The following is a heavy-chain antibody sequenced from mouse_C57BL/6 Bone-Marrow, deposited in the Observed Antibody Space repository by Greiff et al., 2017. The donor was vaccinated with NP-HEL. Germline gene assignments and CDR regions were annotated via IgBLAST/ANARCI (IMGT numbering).Heavy chain of an antibody. Sequence: VQLQQSGAELVRPGASVKLSCKASGYTFTDYYINWVKQRPGQGLEWIARIYPGSGNTYYNEKFKGKATLTAEKSSSTAYMQLSSLTSEDSAVYFCARPPTPSGAMDYWGQGTSVTVSS. CDR1: GYTFTDYY. D-gene: IGHD1-1*01. V-gene: IGHV1-76*01. CDR3: ARPPTPSGAMDY. CDR2: IYPGSGNT. J-gene: IGHJ4*01.